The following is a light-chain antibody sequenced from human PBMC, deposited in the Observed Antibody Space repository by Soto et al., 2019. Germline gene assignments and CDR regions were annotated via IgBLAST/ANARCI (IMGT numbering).Light chain of an antibody. J-gene: IGKJ2*01. CDR3: QQYNSYSGT. Sequence: DIQMTQSPSTLSASVGDRVTITCRASQSISSWLAWYQQKPGKAPNLLIYKASSLESGVPSRFSGSGSGTEFTLTISGLQPDDFATYYCQQYNSYSGTFGQGTKLEIK. CDR2: KAS. CDR1: QSISSW. V-gene: IGKV1-5*03.